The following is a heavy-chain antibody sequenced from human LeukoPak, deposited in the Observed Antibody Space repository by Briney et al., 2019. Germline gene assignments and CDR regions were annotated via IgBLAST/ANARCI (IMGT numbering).Heavy chain of an antibody. CDR1: GGSISSYY. CDR2: IYYSGST. Sequence: SETLSLTCTVSGGSISSYYWSWLRQPPGKGLEWIGYIYYSGSTNYNPSLKSRVTISVDTSKNQFSLKLSSVTAADTAVYYCARAPLDCSGGSCYSGYFDYWGQGTLVTVSS. J-gene: IGHJ4*02. V-gene: IGHV4-59*01. D-gene: IGHD2-15*01. CDR3: ARAPLDCSGGSCYSGYFDY.